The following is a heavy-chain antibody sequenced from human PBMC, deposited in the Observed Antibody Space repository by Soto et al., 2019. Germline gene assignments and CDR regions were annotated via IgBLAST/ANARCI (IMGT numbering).Heavy chain of an antibody. V-gene: IGHV3-30*18. CDR3: AKGVDIVVVVDATPLEGWFDP. Sequence: PGGSLRLSCAASGFTFSSYGMHWVRQAPGKGLEWVAVISYDGSNKYYADSVKGRFTISRDNSKNTLYLQMNSLRAEDKAVYYCAKGVDIVVVVDATPLEGWFDPWGQGNLVTVSS. D-gene: IGHD2-15*01. CDR2: ISYDGSNK. CDR1: GFTFSSYG. J-gene: IGHJ5*02.